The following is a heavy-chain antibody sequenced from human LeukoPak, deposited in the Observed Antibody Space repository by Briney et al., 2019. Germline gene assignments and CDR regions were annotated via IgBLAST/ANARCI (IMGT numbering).Heavy chain of an antibody. CDR1: GFTFSSYW. CDR3: TRGGGNDF. D-gene: IGHD3-16*01. V-gene: IGHV3-7*03. J-gene: IGHJ4*02. CDR2: IKQDGSEK. Sequence: GGSLRLSCAASGFTFSSYWMSWVRQAPGKGLEWVANIKQDGSEKYYVDSVKGRFTISRDNAKNSLYPQMNSLKTEDTALYYCTRGGGNDFWGQGVLVTVSS.